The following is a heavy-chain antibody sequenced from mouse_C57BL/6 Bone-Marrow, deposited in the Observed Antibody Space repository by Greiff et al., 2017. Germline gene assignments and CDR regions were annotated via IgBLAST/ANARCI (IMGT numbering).Heavy chain of an antibody. CDR1: GYTFTSYW. CDR3: AREGYDPHYYAMDY. D-gene: IGHD2-2*01. Sequence: QVQLQQPGAELVKPGASVKMSCKASGYTFTSYWITWVKQRPGQGLEWIGDIYPGSGSTNYNEKFKSKATLTVDTSSSTAYMQLSSLTSEDSAVYDCAREGYDPHYYAMDYWGQGTSVTVSS. J-gene: IGHJ4*01. V-gene: IGHV1-55*01. CDR2: IYPGSGST.